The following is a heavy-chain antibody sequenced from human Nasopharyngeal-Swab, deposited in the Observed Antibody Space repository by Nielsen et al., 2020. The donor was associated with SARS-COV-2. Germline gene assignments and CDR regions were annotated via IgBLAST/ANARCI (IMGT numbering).Heavy chain of an antibody. CDR1: GFTFDDYA. Sequence: SLKISCAASGFTFDDYAMHWVRQVPGKGLEWVSRISWNSGNIIYADSMRGRFTISRDNTKKILLLEMNSLRPEDTAFYYCAKDACSTNCNFEFWGQGTLVTVSS. CDR2: ISWNSGNI. D-gene: IGHD1-1*01. V-gene: IGHV3-9*01. J-gene: IGHJ4*02. CDR3: AKDACSTNCNFEF.